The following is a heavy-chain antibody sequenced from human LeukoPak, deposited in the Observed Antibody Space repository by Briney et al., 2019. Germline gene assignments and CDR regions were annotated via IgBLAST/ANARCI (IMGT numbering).Heavy chain of an antibody. Sequence: PGGSLRLSCADSGFTSRSYAMSSVRQAPGKGLEWVSAISGSGGSTYYADSVKGRFTISRDNSKNTLYLQMNSLRAEDTAVYYCAKFPVGATEYYFDYWGQGTLVTVSS. CDR1: GFTSRSYA. CDR2: ISGSGGST. CDR3: AKFPVGATEYYFDY. V-gene: IGHV3-23*01. J-gene: IGHJ4*02. D-gene: IGHD1-26*01.